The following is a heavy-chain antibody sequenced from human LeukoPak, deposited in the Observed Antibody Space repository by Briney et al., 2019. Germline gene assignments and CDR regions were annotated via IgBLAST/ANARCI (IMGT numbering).Heavy chain of an antibody. CDR2: ISTYNGNT. J-gene: IGHJ4*02. CDR3: ALIVDTAMVTFDY. CDR1: GYTFTNYG. D-gene: IGHD5-18*01. V-gene: IGHV1-18*01. Sequence: ASVTVSCKASGYTFTNYGVNWVRQAPGQGLEWKRWISTYNGNTNYSQRLQGRVTMTTDTSTSTVYMDLRSLRSDDTAVYYCALIVDTAMVTFDYWGQGTLVTVSS.